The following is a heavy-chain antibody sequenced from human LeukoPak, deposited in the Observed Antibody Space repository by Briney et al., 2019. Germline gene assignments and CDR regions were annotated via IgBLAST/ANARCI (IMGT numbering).Heavy chain of an antibody. CDR3: ARAETDHYYFDY. CDR2: IYYSGST. V-gene: IGHV4-39*07. CDR1: GGSISSSSYY. Sequence: SETLSLTCTVSGGSISSSSYYWGWIRQPPGKGLEWIGSIYYSGSTYYNPSLTGRVTISIDASRNQFSLILTSVTAADTAVYYCARAETDHYYFDYLGQGILVTVSS. D-gene: IGHD3-10*01. J-gene: IGHJ4*02.